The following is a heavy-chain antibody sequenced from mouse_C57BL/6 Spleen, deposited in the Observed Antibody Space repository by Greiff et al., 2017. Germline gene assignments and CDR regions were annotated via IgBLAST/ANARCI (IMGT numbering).Heavy chain of an antibody. CDR1: GISITTGNYR. CDR3: ARGELGYAMDY. J-gene: IGHJ4*01. D-gene: IGHD3-1*01. CDR2: IYYSGTI. V-gene: IGHV3-5*01. Sequence: EVKLQESGPGLVKPSQTVFLTCTVTGISITTGNYRWSWIRQFPGNKLEWIGYIYYSGTITYNPSLTSRTTITRDTPKNQFFLEMNSLTAEDTATYYCARGELGYAMDYWGQGTSVTVSS.